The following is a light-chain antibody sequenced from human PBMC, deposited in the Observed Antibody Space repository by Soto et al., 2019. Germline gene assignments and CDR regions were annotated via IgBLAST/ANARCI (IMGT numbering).Light chain of an antibody. CDR1: SGGVVGYIK. CDR2: EVT. J-gene: IGLJ1*01. Sequence: QSVFTQAACVTVSPGQLITISCTGTSGGVVGYIKVSWYQQQPRKAPNLMVYEVTNRPSGVSNRFSGSKSGNTASLTISGLEAEDEDDYYCSAYTSSSASVFGSWTKVNV. CDR3: SAYTSSSASV. V-gene: IGLV2-14*01.